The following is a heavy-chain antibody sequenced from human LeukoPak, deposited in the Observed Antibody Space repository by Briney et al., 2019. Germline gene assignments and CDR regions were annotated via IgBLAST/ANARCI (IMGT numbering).Heavy chain of an antibody. D-gene: IGHD4-23*01. CDR3: ARGVSTMVVTYHFDY. CDR2: ISAYNGNT. Sequence: ASVKVSCKASGYTFTSYGISWVRQAPGQGLEWMGWISAYNGNTNYAQKLQGRVTMTTDTSTSTAYMELRSLRSDDTAVYYCARGVSTMVVTYHFDYWGQGTLVTVSS. CDR1: GYTFTSYG. J-gene: IGHJ4*02. V-gene: IGHV1-18*01.